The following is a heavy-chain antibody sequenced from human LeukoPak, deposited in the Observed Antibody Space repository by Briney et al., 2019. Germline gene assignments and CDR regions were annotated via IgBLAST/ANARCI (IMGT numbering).Heavy chain of an antibody. CDR2: FDPEDGET. V-gene: IGHV1-24*01. D-gene: IGHD3-3*02. J-gene: IGHJ6*02. Sequence: ASVKVSCKVSGYTLTELSMHWVRQAPGKGLEWMGGFDPEDGETIYAQKFQGRVTMTEDTSTDTAYMELSSLRPEDTAVYYCATPPLGIYGMDVWGQGTTVTVSS. CDR1: GYTLTELS. CDR3: ATPPLGIYGMDV.